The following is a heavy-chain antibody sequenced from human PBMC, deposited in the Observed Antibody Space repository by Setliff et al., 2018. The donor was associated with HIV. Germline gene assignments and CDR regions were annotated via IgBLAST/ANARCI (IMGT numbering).Heavy chain of an antibody. CDR2: ISGSGGST. J-gene: IGHJ5*02. CDR3: ARALLSGSYLGGFDP. V-gene: IGHV3-23*01. D-gene: IGHD1-26*01. Sequence: PGGSLRLSCAASGFTFNTYAMSWVRQAPGKGLEWVSVISGSGGSTFYADSVKGRFTISRDNAKNSLYLQMNSLRAEDTAVYYCARALLSGSYLGGFDPWGQGTLVTVSS. CDR1: GFTFNTYA.